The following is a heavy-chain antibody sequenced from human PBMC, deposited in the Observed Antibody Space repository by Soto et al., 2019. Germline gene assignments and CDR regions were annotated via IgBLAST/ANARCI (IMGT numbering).Heavy chain of an antibody. CDR3: ARRIGGGAAF. CDR1: GFTLSSYW. D-gene: IGHD2-15*01. V-gene: IGHV3-7*01. CDR2: IKHDGTTK. Sequence: EVQLVESGGGLVQRGGSLRLSCAASGFTLSSYWMHWVRQTPGKGLEWVANIKHDGTTKYYVDSVKGRFTISIDNAQNSLYLQMNSLRAEDPAVYFCARRIGGGAAFWGQGTLVTVSS. J-gene: IGHJ4*02.